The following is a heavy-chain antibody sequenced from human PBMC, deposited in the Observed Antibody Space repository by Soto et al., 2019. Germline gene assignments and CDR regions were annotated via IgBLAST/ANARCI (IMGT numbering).Heavy chain of an antibody. J-gene: IGHJ4*02. Sequence: GGSLRLSCAASGFTFSSYAMSWVRQAPGKGLEWVSAISGSGGSTYYADSVKGRFTISRDNSKNTLYLQMNSLRAEDTAVYYCAKKAGGYSSGWYGFDYWGQGTLVTVSS. CDR3: AKKAGGYSSGWYGFDY. CDR1: GFTFSSYA. V-gene: IGHV3-23*01. CDR2: ISGSGGST. D-gene: IGHD6-19*01.